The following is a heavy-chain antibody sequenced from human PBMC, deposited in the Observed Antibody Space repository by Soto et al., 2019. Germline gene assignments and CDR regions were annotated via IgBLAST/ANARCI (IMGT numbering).Heavy chain of an antibody. CDR1: GFTFSSYA. J-gene: IGHJ4*02. CDR2: ISYDGSNK. CDR3: ARVGGIAAAENFDY. V-gene: IGHV3-30-3*01. D-gene: IGHD6-13*01. Sequence: GGSLRLSCAASGFTFSSYAMHWVRQAPGKGLEWVAVISYDGSNKYYADSVKGRFTISRDNSKNTLYLQMNSLRAEDTAVYYCARVGGIAAAENFDYWGQGTLVTVSS.